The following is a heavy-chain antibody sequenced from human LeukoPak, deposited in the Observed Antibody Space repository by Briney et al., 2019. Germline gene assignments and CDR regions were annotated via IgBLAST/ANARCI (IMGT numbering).Heavy chain of an antibody. Sequence: GGSLRLSCAASGFTFSSYAMHWVRQAPGKGLEYVSAISSNGGSTYYANSVKGRFTISRDNSKNTLYLQMNSLRAEDTAVYYCAIDPRITMIVVVKSQPQFDYWGQGTLVTVSS. CDR3: AIDPRITMIVVVKSQPQFDY. CDR2: ISSNGGST. J-gene: IGHJ4*02. D-gene: IGHD3-22*01. V-gene: IGHV3-64*01. CDR1: GFTFSSYA.